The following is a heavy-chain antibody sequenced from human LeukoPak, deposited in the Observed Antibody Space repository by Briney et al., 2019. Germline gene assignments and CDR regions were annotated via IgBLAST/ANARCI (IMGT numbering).Heavy chain of an antibody. Sequence: GGSLRLSCAASGFTFSSYGMHWVRQAPGKGLGWVAFIRYDGSNKYYADSVKGRFTISRDNSKNTLYLQMNSLRAEDTAVYYCATRPKTHLKYYFDYWGQGTLVTVSS. V-gene: IGHV3-30*02. D-gene: IGHD1-1*01. CDR2: IRYDGSNK. CDR1: GFTFSSYG. CDR3: ATRPKTHLKYYFDY. J-gene: IGHJ4*02.